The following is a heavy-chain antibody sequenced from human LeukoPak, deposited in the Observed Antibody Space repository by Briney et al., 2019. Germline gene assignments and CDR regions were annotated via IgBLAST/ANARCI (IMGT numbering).Heavy chain of an antibody. V-gene: IGHV1-3*01. CDR2: INAGNGNT. Sequence: ASVKVSCKASGYTFTSYAMHWVRQAPGQRLEWMGWINAGNGNTKYSQKFQGRVTITRDTSASTAYMELSSLRSEDTAVYYCAREGYYYDRSGYYDYWGQGTLVTVSS. CDR1: GYTFTSYA. J-gene: IGHJ4*02. CDR3: AREGYYYDRSGYYDY. D-gene: IGHD3-22*01.